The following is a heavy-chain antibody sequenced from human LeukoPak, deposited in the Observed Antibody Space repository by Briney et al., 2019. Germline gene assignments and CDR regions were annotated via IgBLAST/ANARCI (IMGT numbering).Heavy chain of an antibody. J-gene: IGHJ4*02. V-gene: IGHV3-23*01. CDR3: AKAREPKLRYFDWLCDY. D-gene: IGHD3-9*01. CDR2: ISGSGGST. Sequence: GGSLRLSCAASGFTFSSYAMSWVRQAPGKGLEWVSAISGSGGSTYYADSVKGRFTISRDNSKNTPYLQMNSLRAEDTTVYYCAKAREPKLRYFDWLCDYWGQGTLVTVSS. CDR1: GFTFSSYA.